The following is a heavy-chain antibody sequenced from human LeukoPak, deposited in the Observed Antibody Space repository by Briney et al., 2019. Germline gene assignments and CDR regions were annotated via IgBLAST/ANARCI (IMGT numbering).Heavy chain of an antibody. Sequence: GRSLRLSCAASGFTFDDYAMHWVRHAPGKGLEWVSGISWNSGSIGYADSVKGRFTISRDNAKNSLYLQMNSLRAEDTALYYCAKDPDRDCSSTSCSFDYWGQGTLVTVSS. J-gene: IGHJ4*02. CDR3: AKDPDRDCSSTSCSFDY. CDR2: ISWNSGSI. CDR1: GFTFDDYA. D-gene: IGHD2-2*01. V-gene: IGHV3-9*01.